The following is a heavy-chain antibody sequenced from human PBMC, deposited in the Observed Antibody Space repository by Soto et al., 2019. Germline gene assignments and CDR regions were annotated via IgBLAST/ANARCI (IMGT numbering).Heavy chain of an antibody. CDR3: ARDWGDNVYSKWGYYFDY. CDR1: GFTFSSYG. D-gene: IGHD4-4*01. Sequence: GGSLRLSCAASGFTFSSYGMHWVRQAPGKGLEWVAVIWNDGSNKYYADSGKGRFTITRDNSKNTLYLQMNSLRDEDTAVYCCARDWGDNVYSKWGYYFDYWGQGTLVTVSS. CDR2: IWNDGSNK. J-gene: IGHJ4*02. V-gene: IGHV3-33*08.